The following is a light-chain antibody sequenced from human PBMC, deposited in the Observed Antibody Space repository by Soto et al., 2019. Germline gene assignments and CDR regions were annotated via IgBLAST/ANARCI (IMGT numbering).Light chain of an antibody. CDR1: SSDVGFYYY. V-gene: IGLV2-11*01. CDR3: SSFVGGNTYV. Sequence: QSVLTQPRSVSGSPGQAVTISCTGTSSDVGFYYYVSWYQQRPGKAPKLMLYDVDKRPSGVPDRFSGSKSGNTASLTISGLQAEDEADYYCSSFVGGNTYVFGTGTKVTVL. CDR2: DVD. J-gene: IGLJ1*01.